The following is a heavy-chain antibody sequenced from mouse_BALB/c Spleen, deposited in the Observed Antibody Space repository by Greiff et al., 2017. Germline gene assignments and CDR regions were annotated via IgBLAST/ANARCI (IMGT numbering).Heavy chain of an antibody. V-gene: IGHV10-1*02. CDR1: GFTFNTYA. CDR2: IRSKSNNYAT. Sequence: EVQLVESGGGLVQPKGSLKLSCAASGFTFNTYAMNWVRQAPGKGLEWVARIRSKSNNYATYYADSVKDRFTISRDDSQSMLYLQMNNLKTEDTAMYYCVRPDGYYEYFDVWGAGTTVTVSS. J-gene: IGHJ1*01. CDR3: VRPDGYYEYFDV. D-gene: IGHD2-3*01.